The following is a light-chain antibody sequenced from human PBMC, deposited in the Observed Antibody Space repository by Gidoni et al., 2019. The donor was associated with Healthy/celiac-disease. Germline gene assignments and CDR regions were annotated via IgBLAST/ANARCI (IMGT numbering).Light chain of an antibody. V-gene: IGKV3-15*01. Sequence: EIVMTQSPATLSVSAGESATLSCRASQIGSSNLAWYQQKPGPAPRLLINDASTRSTAIPPRFSSRGSGTEFTLTISSLQYEDFAVSYYRQYYNLPPGTFGQGTKVEIK. J-gene: IGKJ1*01. CDR1: QIGSSN. CDR3: RQYYNLPPGT. CDR2: DAS.